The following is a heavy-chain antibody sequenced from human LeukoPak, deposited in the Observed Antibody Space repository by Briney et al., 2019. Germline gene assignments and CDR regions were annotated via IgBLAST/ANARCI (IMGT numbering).Heavy chain of an antibody. CDR2: ISASGGST. D-gene: IGHD3-10*01. Sequence: GGSLRLSCAASAFTFSSYAISWVRQAPGKGLEWVSAISASGGSTYYTDSVKGRFTISRDNSKNTLYMQINSLRAEDTAVYYCAKDVYGSGSYFGYFDYWGQGTLVTVSS. J-gene: IGHJ4*02. V-gene: IGHV3-23*01. CDR1: AFTFSSYA. CDR3: AKDVYGSGSYFGYFDY.